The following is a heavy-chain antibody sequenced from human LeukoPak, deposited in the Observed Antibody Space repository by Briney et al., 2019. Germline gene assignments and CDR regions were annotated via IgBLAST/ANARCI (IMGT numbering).Heavy chain of an antibody. CDR1: GGSISSYY. D-gene: IGHD2/OR15-2a*01. V-gene: IGHV4-59*08. Sequence: KSSETLPLTCTVSGGSISSYYWSWIRQPPGKGLEWIGYIYYSGSTNYNPSLKSRVTISVDTSKNQFSPKLSSVTAADTAVYYCARRLSPDAFDIWGQGTMVTVSS. J-gene: IGHJ3*02. CDR3: ARRLSPDAFDI. CDR2: IYYSGST.